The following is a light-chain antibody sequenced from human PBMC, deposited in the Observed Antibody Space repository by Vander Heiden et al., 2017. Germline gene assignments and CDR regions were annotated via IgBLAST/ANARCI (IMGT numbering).Light chain of an antibody. CDR2: GAS. CDR3: QQYNNGDPGYT. J-gene: IGKJ2*01. Sequence: EIVMTQSPATLSVSPGERATLSCRASQSVSSNLAWYQQKPGQAPRLLIYGASTRATGIKARFSGSGYGTEFTLTISSRQSEDFAVYYCQQYNNGDPGYTFGQGTKMEIK. CDR1: QSVSSN. V-gene: IGKV3-15*01.